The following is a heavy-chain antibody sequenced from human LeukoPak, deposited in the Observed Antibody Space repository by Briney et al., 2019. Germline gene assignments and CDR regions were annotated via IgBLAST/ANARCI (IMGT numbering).Heavy chain of an antibody. D-gene: IGHD3-3*01. CDR1: GGSISSYY. CDR2: IYYSGST. V-gene: IGHV4-59*01. CDR3: AREEEWLFDY. J-gene: IGHJ4*02. Sequence: PSETLSLTCTVSGGSISSYYWSWIRQPPGKGLEWIGYIYYSGSTNYNPSLKRRVTISVDTSKNQFSLKLSSVTAADTAVYYCAREEEWLFDYWGQGTLATVSS.